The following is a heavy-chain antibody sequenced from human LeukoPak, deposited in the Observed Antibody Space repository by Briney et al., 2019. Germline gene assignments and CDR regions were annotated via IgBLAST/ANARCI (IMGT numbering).Heavy chain of an antibody. CDR3: ARLPFGTMVRGAYRNWFDP. CDR1: GFTFSSYA. D-gene: IGHD3-10*01. J-gene: IGHJ5*02. CDR2: ISYDGSNK. V-gene: IGHV3-30*04. Sequence: GGSLRLSCAASGFTFSSYAMHWVRQAPGKGLEWVAVISYDGSNKYYADSVKGRFTISRDNSKNTLYLQMNSLRAEDTAVYYCARLPFGTMVRGAYRNWFDPWGQGTLVTVSS.